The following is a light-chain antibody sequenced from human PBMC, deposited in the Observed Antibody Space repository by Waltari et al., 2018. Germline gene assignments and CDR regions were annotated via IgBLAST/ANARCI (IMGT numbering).Light chain of an antibody. Sequence: ETVFTQSPVTLSLSLGERATLSCRASQTVNTYLAWYQQKPGQAPRLLIYDTSNRATGIPARFSGSGSGTDFTLTISSLEPEDFAVYYCQQRNSWPLTFGGGTKVEIK. CDR3: QQRNSWPLT. CDR1: QTVNTY. CDR2: DTS. V-gene: IGKV3-11*01. J-gene: IGKJ4*01.